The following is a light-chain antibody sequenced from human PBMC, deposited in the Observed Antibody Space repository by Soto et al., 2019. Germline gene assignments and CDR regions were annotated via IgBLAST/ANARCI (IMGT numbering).Light chain of an antibody. Sequence: AIRMTQSPSSLSASTGDRVTITCLASQGISSYLAWYQQKPGKAPKLLIYAASTLQSGVPSRFSGSGSGTDFTLTINCLQSEDFATYYCQQYYSYPITFGQGTRLEIK. CDR2: AAS. V-gene: IGKV1-8*01. CDR3: QQYYSYPIT. J-gene: IGKJ5*01. CDR1: QGISSY.